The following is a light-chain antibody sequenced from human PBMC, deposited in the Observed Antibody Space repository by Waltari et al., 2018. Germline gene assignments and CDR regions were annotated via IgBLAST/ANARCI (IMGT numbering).Light chain of an antibody. Sequence: QLVLTQSPSASASLGASVKLTCTLSSGHSSYAIAWHPQQPEKGPRYLMKLNSDGSHSKGDGIPDRFSGSSSGAERYLTISSLQSKDEADYYCQTWGTGIWVFGGGTKLTVL. CDR3: QTWGTGIWV. CDR2: LNSDGSH. CDR1: SGHSSYA. V-gene: IGLV4-69*01. J-gene: IGLJ3*02.